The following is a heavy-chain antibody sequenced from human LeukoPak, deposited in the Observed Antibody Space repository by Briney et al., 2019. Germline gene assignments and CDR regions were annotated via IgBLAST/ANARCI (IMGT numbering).Heavy chain of an antibody. Sequence: SETLSLTCTVSGGSISSYYWSWIRQPPGKGLEWIGYIYYSGSTNYNPSLKSRVTISVDTSKNQFSLKLSSVTAADTAVYYCASCVGAPTCYYYYYMDVWGKGTTVTVSS. V-gene: IGHV4-59*01. D-gene: IGHD4/OR15-4a*01. CDR1: GGSISSYY. J-gene: IGHJ6*03. CDR3: ASCVGAPTCYYYYYMDV. CDR2: IYYSGST.